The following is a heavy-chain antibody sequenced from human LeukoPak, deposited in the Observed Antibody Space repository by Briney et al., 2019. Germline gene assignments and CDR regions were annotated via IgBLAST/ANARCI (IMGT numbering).Heavy chain of an antibody. CDR3: ARLRSAAFDI. J-gene: IGHJ3*02. Sequence: GGSLRLSCAASGFTFSSSDMHWVRQATGKGLEWVSAIGTAGDTYYPGSVKGRFTISRENAKNSLYLQMNSLRAGDTAVYYCARLRSAAFDIWGQGTMATVSS. CDR1: GFTFSSSD. D-gene: IGHD4-17*01. V-gene: IGHV3-13*01. CDR2: IGTAGDT.